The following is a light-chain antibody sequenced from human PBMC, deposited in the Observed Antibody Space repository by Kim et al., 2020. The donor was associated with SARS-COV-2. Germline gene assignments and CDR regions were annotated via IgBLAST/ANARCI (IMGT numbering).Light chain of an antibody. CDR3: QVWDGSSVV. Sequence: VAPGKTARITCGGNNIGSRSVHWYQQKPGQAPVVVTYYDTDRPSGIPERFSGSNSGNTATLTISRAEAGDEADYYCQVWDGSSVVFGGGTQLTVL. CDR1: NIGSRS. CDR2: YDT. V-gene: IGLV3-21*04. J-gene: IGLJ3*02.